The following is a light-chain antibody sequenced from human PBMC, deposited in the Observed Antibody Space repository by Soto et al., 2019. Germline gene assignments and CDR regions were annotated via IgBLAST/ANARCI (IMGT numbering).Light chain of an antibody. J-gene: IGLJ2*01. V-gene: IGLV4-69*01. CDR3: QTWGTGFRV. CDR1: SGHSSYA. CDR2: LYSDGSH. Sequence: QPVLTQSPSASASLGASVKLTCTLSSGHSSYAIAWHQQQPEKGPRYLMKLYSDGSHNKGDGIPDRFSGSSSGAERYLTISSLQSEDEADYYCQTWGTGFRVFGGGTQLTVL.